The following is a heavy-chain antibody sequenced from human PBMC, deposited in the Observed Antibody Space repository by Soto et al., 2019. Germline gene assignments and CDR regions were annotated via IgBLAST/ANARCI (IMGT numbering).Heavy chain of an antibody. CDR2: INHSGST. CDR1: GGSFSGYY. J-gene: IGHJ3*02. D-gene: IGHD4-17*01. Sequence: SETLSLTCAVYGGSFSGYYWSWIRQPPGKGLEWIGEINHSGSTNYNPSLKSRVTISVDTSKNQFSLKLSSVTAADTAVYYCARIRYGDYSRSAFDIWGQGTMVTVSS. CDR3: ARIRYGDYSRSAFDI. V-gene: IGHV4-34*01.